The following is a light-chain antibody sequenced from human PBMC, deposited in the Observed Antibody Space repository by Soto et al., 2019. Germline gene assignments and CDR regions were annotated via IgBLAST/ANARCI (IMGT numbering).Light chain of an antibody. J-gene: IGKJ4*01. Sequence: IQITQSHSTLSASVGDRVTITCRASQSISSWLAWYQQKPGKAPKLLIYDASSLESGVPSRFSGSGSGTEFTLTISSLQPDDFATYYCQQYNSYSLSSGGGTNVDI. CDR3: QQYNSYSLS. V-gene: IGKV1-5*01. CDR2: DAS. CDR1: QSISSW.